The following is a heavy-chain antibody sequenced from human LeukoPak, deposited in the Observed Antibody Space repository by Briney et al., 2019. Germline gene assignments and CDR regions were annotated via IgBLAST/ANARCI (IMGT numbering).Heavy chain of an antibody. V-gene: IGHV3-23*01. Sequence: GGSLRLSCAASGFSFSTYAMTWVRQAPGKGLEWVSAISGSGSNTYYADSVKGRFTISRDNSKNTLYLQMNSLRAEDTAVYYCAKGGDTMVRGLFLYLDYWGQGTVVTVSS. J-gene: IGHJ4*02. D-gene: IGHD3-10*01. CDR2: ISGSGSNT. CDR3: AKGGDTMVRGLFLYLDY. CDR1: GFSFSTYA.